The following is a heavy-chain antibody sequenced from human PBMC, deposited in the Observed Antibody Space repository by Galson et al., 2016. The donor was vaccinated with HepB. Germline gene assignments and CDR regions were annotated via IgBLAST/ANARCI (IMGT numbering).Heavy chain of an antibody. J-gene: IGHJ4*02. Sequence: SLRLSCAASGFSFSTYNMNWVRQAPGKGLEWLSYIGSSGSPIYYADSVKGRFTVSRDNAKNSPYLQMNGLRDEDTAVYYCAGDYYRSGSYSFDYWGQGILVTVSS. CDR1: GFSFSTYN. CDR3: AGDYYRSGSYSFDY. D-gene: IGHD3-10*01. V-gene: IGHV3-48*02. CDR2: IGSSGSPI.